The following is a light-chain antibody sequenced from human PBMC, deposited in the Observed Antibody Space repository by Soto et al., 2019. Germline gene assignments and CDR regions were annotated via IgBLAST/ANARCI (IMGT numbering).Light chain of an antibody. J-gene: IGLJ3*02. CDR1: SGHSDYA. Sequence: QLVLTQSPSASASLGASVKLTCTLNSGHSDYAVAWHQQQPEKGPRFLMKLNNDGSHIKGDGIPARFSGSSSGAERYLTISSLRSEVEADYYCQTWGTGFWVFGGGPPLTVL. V-gene: IGLV4-69*01. CDR3: QTWGTGFWV. CDR2: LNNDGSH.